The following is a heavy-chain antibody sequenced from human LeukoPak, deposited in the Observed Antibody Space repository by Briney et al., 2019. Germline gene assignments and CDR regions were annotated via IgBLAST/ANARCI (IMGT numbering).Heavy chain of an antibody. CDR2: IYYSGST. Sequence: SETLSLTCTVSGGSISSYYWSWIRQPPGKGLEWIGYIYYSGSTNYNPSLKSRVTISVDTSKNQFSLKLSSVTAADTAVYYCARGGDYYDSSGYNNWFDPWGQGTLVTVSS. CDR1: GGSISSYY. D-gene: IGHD3-22*01. CDR3: ARGGDYYDSSGYNNWFDP. J-gene: IGHJ5*02. V-gene: IGHV4-59*01.